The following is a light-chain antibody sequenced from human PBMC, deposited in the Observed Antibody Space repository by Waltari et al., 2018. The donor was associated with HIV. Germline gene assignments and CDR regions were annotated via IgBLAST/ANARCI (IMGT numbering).Light chain of an antibody. CDR3: QSYDSGLSAYV. J-gene: IGLJ1*01. CDR1: SSNIGAGSD. CDR2: GNT. V-gene: IGLV1-40*01. Sequence: QSVLPQPPSVSGAPGQRVTISCTGSSSNIGAGSDVHWFQQLPGTAPELLIYGNTNRPSGVPDRCSGSKSGTSASLAITGLQAEDEADYYCQSYDSGLSAYVFGTGTKDTVL.